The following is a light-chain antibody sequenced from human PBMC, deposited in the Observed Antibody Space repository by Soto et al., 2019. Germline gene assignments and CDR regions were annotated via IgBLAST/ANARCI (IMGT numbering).Light chain of an antibody. CDR3: QEAYSFPVT. J-gene: IGKJ5*01. CDR2: TAS. Sequence: DIQMTQSPSSVSASVGDRITITCRASQGISSWLAWYQQKPGRAPKLLIHTASTIQREVPSRFSVSGSGTDFTLTISSLQPEDFATYYCQEAYSFPVTFGLGTRLETK. V-gene: IGKV1D-12*01. CDR1: QGISSW.